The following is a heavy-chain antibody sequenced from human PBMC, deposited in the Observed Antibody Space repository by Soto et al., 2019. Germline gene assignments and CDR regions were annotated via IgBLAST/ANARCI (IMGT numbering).Heavy chain of an antibody. CDR2: ISYDGSNK. J-gene: IGHJ4*02. CDR3: AKDLEQWLYDGYYFDY. D-gene: IGHD6-19*01. CDR1: GFTFSSYG. Sequence: GGSLRLSCAASGFTFSSYGMHWVRQAPGKGLEWVAVISYDGSNKYYADSVKGRFTISRDNSKNTLYLQMNSLRAEDTAVYYCAKDLEQWLYDGYYFDYWGQGTLVTVSS. V-gene: IGHV3-30*18.